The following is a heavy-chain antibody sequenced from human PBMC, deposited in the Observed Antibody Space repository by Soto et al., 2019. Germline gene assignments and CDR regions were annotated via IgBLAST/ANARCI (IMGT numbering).Heavy chain of an antibody. D-gene: IGHD5-18*01. V-gene: IGHV1-69*06. CDR2: IIPIFGTA. J-gene: IGHJ5*02. Sequence: QVQLVQSGAEVKKPGSSVKVSCKASGGTFSSYAISWVRQAPGQGLEWMGGIIPIFGTANYAQKFQGRVTITADKSTRTADRELSSLRYEDTAVYYCARGEDTAMVTGGWFDPWGQGTLVTVSS. CDR1: GGTFSSYA. CDR3: ARGEDTAMVTGGWFDP.